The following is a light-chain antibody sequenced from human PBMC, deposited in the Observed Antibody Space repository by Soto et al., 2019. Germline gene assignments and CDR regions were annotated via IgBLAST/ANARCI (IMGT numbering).Light chain of an antibody. CDR3: QQYGRSQLFT. Sequence: MVLTQSPGTLSLSPGERATLSCRASQSVSSSYLAWYQQKPGQAPRLLIYGASSRATGIPDRFSGSGSGTDFTLTISRLEPEDFAVYYCQQYGRSQLFTFGPGTKMDIK. J-gene: IGKJ3*01. CDR1: QSVSSSY. V-gene: IGKV3-20*01. CDR2: GAS.